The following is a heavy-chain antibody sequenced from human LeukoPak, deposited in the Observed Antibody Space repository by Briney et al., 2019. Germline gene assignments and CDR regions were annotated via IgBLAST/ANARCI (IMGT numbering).Heavy chain of an antibody. CDR2: IYPGDSDT. CDR3: ARLGNYYDSSGYFDY. Sequence: GESLKISCKGSGYSFISYWIGWVRQMPGKGLEWMGIIYPGDSDTRYSPSFQGQVTISADKSISTAYLQWSSLKASDTAMYYCARLGNYYDSSGYFDYWGQGTLVTVSS. CDR1: GYSFISYW. J-gene: IGHJ4*02. D-gene: IGHD3-22*01. V-gene: IGHV5-51*01.